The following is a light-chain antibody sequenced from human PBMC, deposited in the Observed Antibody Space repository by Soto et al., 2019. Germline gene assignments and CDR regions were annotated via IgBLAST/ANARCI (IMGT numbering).Light chain of an antibody. CDR1: SGDLGLYNY. V-gene: IGLV2-8*01. CDR2: EVN. Sequence: QSAPTQPPSASGSPGQSITISCAGTSGDLGLYNYVSWFQQHPGKAPKLIIFEVNKRPSGVPDRFSGSKSGNTASLTVSGLQADDEAQYYCSSYAGSNTLIFGGGTKLTVL. J-gene: IGLJ2*01. CDR3: SSYAGSNTLI.